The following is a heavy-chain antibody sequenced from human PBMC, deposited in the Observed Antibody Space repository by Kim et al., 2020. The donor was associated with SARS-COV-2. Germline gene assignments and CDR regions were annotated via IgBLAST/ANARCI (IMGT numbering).Heavy chain of an antibody. V-gene: IGHV1-69*04. CDR2: IIPFVGTT. CDR3: ARDRGDNWNDYLSDPFYP. CDR1: GGTFNNYA. D-gene: IGHD1-20*01. Sequence: SVKVSCKASGGTFNNYAINWVRQAPGLGLEWMGRIIPFVGTTTYAQSFWGRVIITADKSTSTAYMELRSLRSDDTAVYYCARDRGDNWNDYLSDPFYPW. J-gene: IGHJ5*02.